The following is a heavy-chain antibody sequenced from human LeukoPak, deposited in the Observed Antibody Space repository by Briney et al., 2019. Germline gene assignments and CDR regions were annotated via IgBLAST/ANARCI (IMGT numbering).Heavy chain of an antibody. CDR2: FHNSGTS. D-gene: IGHD3-22*01. J-gene: IGHJ4*02. CDR3: ARVGSGSLDY. Sequence: PSETLSLTCTVSDDSISDYYRGWIRQPPGKGLEWIGYFHNSGTSTYNPSLKSRVTISVDTSKNQFSLKLSSVTAADTAVYYCARVGSGSLDYWGQGTLVTVSS. V-gene: IGHV4-59*12. CDR1: DDSISDYY.